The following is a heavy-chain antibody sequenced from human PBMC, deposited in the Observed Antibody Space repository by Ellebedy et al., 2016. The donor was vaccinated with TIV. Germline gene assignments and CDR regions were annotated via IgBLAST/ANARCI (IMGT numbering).Heavy chain of an antibody. V-gene: IGHV3-30*03. D-gene: IGHD1-14*01. CDR1: GFSFSAYA. J-gene: IGHJ4*02. Sequence: GESLKISXAASGFSFSAYAMHWVRQAPGKGLEWVALISYHGRNEHYGDSVKGRFTISRDNSQNTLYLQMNSLRAEDTAVYYCAREPPGHYYFDFWGQGILVTVSS. CDR3: AREPPGHYYFDF. CDR2: ISYHGRNE.